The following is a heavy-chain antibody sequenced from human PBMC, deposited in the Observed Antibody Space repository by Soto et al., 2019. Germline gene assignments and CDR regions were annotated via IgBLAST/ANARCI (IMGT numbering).Heavy chain of an antibody. J-gene: IGHJ6*03. V-gene: IGHV3-9*01. D-gene: IGHD6-13*01. CDR2: ISWNSGSI. CDR3: AKLDQYSSSWPPTIGHKNYYYYYYMDV. CDR1: GFTFDDYA. Sequence: GGSLRLSCAASGFTFDDYAMHWVRQAPGKGLEWVSGISWNSGSIGYADSVKGRFTISRDNAKNSLYLQMNSLRAEDTALYYCAKLDQYSSSWPPTIGHKNYYYYYYMDVWGKGTTVTVSS.